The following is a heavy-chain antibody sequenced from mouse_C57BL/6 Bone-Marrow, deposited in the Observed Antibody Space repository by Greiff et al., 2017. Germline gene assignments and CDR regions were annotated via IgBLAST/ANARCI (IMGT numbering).Heavy chain of an antibody. CDR1: GYSFTDYN. J-gene: IGHJ2*01. Sequence: SGYSFTDYNMNWVKQSNGKSLGWIGVINPNYGTTSYNQKFKGKATLTVDQSSSTAYMQLNSLTSEDSAVYYCARWGWLPLDYWGQGTTLTVSS. V-gene: IGHV1-39*01. D-gene: IGHD2-3*01. CDR3: ARWGWLPLDY. CDR2: INPNYGTT.